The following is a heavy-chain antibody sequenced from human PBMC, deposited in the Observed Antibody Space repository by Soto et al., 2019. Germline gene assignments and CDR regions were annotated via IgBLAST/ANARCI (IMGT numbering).Heavy chain of an antibody. CDR2: TSYDGSNK. V-gene: IGHV3-30-3*01. D-gene: IGHD2-2*01. J-gene: IGHJ5*02. CDR3: ARDRYCSTTSCPHRRNWFDP. Sequence: GGSLRLSCAASGFTFTSYAMHWVRQAPGKGLEWVAVTSYDGSNKYYADSVKGRFTISRDNSKNTLYLQMNSLRAEDTAVYYCARDRYCSTTSCPHRRNWFDPWGQGTLVTVSS. CDR1: GFTFTSYA.